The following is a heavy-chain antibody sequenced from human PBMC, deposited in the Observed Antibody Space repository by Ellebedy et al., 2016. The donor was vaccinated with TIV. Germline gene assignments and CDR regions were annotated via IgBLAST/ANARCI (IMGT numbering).Heavy chain of an antibody. CDR3: ARPVTVTTRPTPFDY. CDR1: GFTFDDYA. D-gene: IGHD4-17*01. J-gene: IGHJ4*02. Sequence: GESLKISXAASGFTFDDYAMHWVRQAPGKGLEWVSAISGSGGSTYYADSVKGRFTTSRDNSKNTLYLQMNSLRAEDTAVYYCARPVTVTTRPTPFDYWGQGTLVTVSS. CDR2: ISGSGGST. V-gene: IGHV3-23*01.